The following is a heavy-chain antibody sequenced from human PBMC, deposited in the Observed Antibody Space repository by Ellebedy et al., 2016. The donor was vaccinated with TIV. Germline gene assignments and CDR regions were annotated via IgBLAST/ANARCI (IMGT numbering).Heavy chain of an antibody. CDR2: ISSSSSTI. D-gene: IGHD3-22*01. CDR1: GFTFSSYT. CDR3: ARDYYESSGYYYGGY. Sequence: PGGSLRLSCAASGFTFSSYTMNWVRQAPGKGLEWVSYISSSSSTIYYADSVKGRFTIARDNAKNSLYLQMNSLRAEDTAVYYCARDYYESSGYYYGGYWGQGTLVTVSS. J-gene: IGHJ4*02. V-gene: IGHV3-48*01.